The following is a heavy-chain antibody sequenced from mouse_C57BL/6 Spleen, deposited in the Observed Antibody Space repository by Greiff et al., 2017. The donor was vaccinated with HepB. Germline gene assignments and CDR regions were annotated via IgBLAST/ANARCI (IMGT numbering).Heavy chain of an antibody. Sequence: VQLQQSGPELVKPGASVKMSCKASGYTFTDYNMHWVKQSHGKSLEWIGYINPNNGGTSYNQKFKGKATLTVNKSSSTAYMELRSLTSEDSAVYYCAREGYYGYDGAMDYWGQGTSVTVSS. CDR3: AREGYYGYDGAMDY. D-gene: IGHD2-2*01. V-gene: IGHV1-22*01. CDR1: GYTFTDYN. J-gene: IGHJ4*01. CDR2: INPNNGGT.